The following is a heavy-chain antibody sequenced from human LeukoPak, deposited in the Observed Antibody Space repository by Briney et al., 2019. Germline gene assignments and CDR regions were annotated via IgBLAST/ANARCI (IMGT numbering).Heavy chain of an antibody. CDR1: GGTFSSYT. V-gene: IGHV1-69*01. Sequence: GSSVKVSCKASGGTFSSYTINWVRQAPGQGLEWMGGIIPVFGTANYVQKFQGRVTITADESTSTAYMELSSLRSEDTAVYYCARGSPRPTYYYYYYMDVWGKGTTVTVSS. CDR3: ARGSPRPTYYYYYYMDV. J-gene: IGHJ6*03. CDR2: IIPVFGTA.